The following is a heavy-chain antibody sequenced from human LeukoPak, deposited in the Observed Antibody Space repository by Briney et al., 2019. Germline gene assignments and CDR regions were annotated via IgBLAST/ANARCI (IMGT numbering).Heavy chain of an antibody. V-gene: IGHV3-33*01. CDR2: IWYDGSNK. D-gene: IGHD6-19*01. Sequence: GGSLRLSCAASGFTFSSYGMHWVRQAPGKGLEWVAVIWYDGSNKYYADSVKGRFTISRDNSKKTLYLQMNSLRAEDTAVYYCAGSRYSSGWYGVLDYWGQGTLVTVSS. CDR3: AGSRYSSGWYGVLDY. J-gene: IGHJ4*02. CDR1: GFTFSSYG.